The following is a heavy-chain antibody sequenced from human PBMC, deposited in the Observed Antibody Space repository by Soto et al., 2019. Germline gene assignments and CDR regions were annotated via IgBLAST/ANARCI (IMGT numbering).Heavy chain of an antibody. CDR1: GFTVSSNY. J-gene: IGHJ4*02. Sequence: PGGSLRLSCAASGFTVSSNYMSWVRQAPGKGLEWVSVIYSSGSTYYADSVKGRFTISRDNSKNTLYLQMNSLRAEDTAVYYCARDGPLYYYDSSGYYLYWGQGTLVTVSS. D-gene: IGHD3-22*01. CDR2: IYSSGST. V-gene: IGHV3-53*01. CDR3: ARDGPLYYYDSSGYYLY.